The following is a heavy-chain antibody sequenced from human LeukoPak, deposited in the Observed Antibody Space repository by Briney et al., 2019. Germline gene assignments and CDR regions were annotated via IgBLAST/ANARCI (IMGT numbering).Heavy chain of an antibody. J-gene: IGHJ4*02. CDR3: SIDFGY. CDR2: INPKSGGA. V-gene: IGHV1-2*02. Sequence: VASVKVSCKASGYTFTDYYMHWVRQAPGQGLEWMGWINPKSGGADYAQKFQGRVTLTRETSISTAYMELRRLWSDDTAVFYCSIDFGYWGQGTLVTVSS. CDR1: GYTFTDYY.